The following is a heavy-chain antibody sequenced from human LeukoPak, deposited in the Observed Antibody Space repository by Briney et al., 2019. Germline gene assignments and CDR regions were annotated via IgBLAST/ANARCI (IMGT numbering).Heavy chain of an antibody. CDR1: GFTFSSYG. J-gene: IGHJ3*02. V-gene: IGHV3-33*01. CDR2: IWYDGSNK. Sequence: GRTLRLSYAASGFTFSSYGLQGVPDARGKGWKWVTVIWYDGSNKYYADSVKGRVTITRANSKNTLYLQTNSLRAEDTAVYSCPSGFGAFDIWGQGTMVTVSS. D-gene: IGHD3-3*01. CDR3: PSGFGAFDI.